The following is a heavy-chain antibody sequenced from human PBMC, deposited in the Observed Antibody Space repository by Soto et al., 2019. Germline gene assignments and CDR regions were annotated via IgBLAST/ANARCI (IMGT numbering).Heavy chain of an antibody. Sequence: ASVKVSCKGSGYTFSSYGITWVRQVPGQGLEWMGWTSAYNGNRNYAQNLQGRVIMTTDTSTNTAYMELRGLRSDDTAVYFCARSPICGGGNCNRENLFAPRGRGTLDPVSS. CDR3: ARSPICGGGNCNRENLFAP. J-gene: IGHJ5*02. V-gene: IGHV1-18*01. CDR1: GYTFSSYG. CDR2: TSAYNGNR. D-gene: IGHD2-21*01.